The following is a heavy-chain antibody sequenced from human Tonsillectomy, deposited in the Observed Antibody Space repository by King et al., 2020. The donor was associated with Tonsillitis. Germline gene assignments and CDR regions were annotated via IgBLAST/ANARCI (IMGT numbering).Heavy chain of an antibody. CDR2: INYSGST. D-gene: IGHD1-26*01. CDR1: GGSFSGYY. J-gene: IGHJ4*02. Sequence: VQLQQWGAGLLKPSETLSLTCAVYGGSFSGYYWSWIRQPPGKGLEWIGEINYSGSTNFNPSLKSRVTISVDTSMKQFSLKLSSVTAADTAVYYCARGVVGATRFDYWGQGTLVTVSS. CDR3: ARGVVGATRFDY. V-gene: IGHV4-34*01.